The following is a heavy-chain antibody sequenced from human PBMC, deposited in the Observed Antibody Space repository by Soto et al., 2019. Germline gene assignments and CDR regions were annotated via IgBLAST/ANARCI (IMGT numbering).Heavy chain of an antibody. D-gene: IGHD3-10*01. Sequence: GGSLRLSCAASGFTFSSYAMSWVRQAPGKGLEWVSAISGSGGSTYYADSVKGRFTISRDNSKNTLYLQMNSLRAEDTAVYYCAKDSGLLWFGELGYTDAFDIWGQGTMVTVSS. CDR3: AKDSGLLWFGELGYTDAFDI. V-gene: IGHV3-23*01. J-gene: IGHJ3*02. CDR1: GFTFSSYA. CDR2: ISGSGGST.